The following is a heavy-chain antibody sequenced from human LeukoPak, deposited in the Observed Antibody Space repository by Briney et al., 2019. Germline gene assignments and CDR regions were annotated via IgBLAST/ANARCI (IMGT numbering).Heavy chain of an antibody. CDR2: INTGNGNT. Sequence: ASVKVSCKTSGYTFTNYGMHWVRQAPRQSPEWMGWINTGNGNTKSSQKFQDRVTLTRDTSASTAYMELNSLSSEDTAVYYCARVPLSDISGRYYAHWGQGTLVTVSS. CDR1: GYTFTNYG. D-gene: IGHD3-10*01. V-gene: IGHV1-3*04. CDR3: ARVPLSDISGRYYAH. J-gene: IGHJ1*01.